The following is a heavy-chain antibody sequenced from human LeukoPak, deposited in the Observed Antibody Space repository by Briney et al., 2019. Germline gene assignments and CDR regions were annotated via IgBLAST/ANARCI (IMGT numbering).Heavy chain of an antibody. J-gene: IGHJ4*02. CDR2: IYYSGST. D-gene: IGHD5-18*01. V-gene: IGHV4-39*07. CDR3: ARAVGYYYGPIDF. Sequence: PSETLSLTCTVSGGSISSSSYYWGWIRQPPGKGLEWIGSIYYSGSTYYNPSLKSRVTISVDTSKTQFSLNLSSVTAADTAVYYCARAVGYYYGPIDFWGQGTLVTVSS. CDR1: GGSISSSSYY.